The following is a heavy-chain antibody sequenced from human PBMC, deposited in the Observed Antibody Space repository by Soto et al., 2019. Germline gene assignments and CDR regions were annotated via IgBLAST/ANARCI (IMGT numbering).Heavy chain of an antibody. CDR1: GFTFSSYG. V-gene: IGHV3-33*01. Sequence: QVQLVEFGGGVVQPGRSLRLSCAASGFTFSSYGMHWVRQAPGKGLEWVAVIWYDGSNKYYADSVKGRFTISRDNSKNTLYLQLNSLRAEVTAVYYCAREGTVTTFFDYWGQGTLVTVSS. CDR2: IWYDGSNK. D-gene: IGHD4-17*01. J-gene: IGHJ4*02. CDR3: AREGTVTTFFDY.